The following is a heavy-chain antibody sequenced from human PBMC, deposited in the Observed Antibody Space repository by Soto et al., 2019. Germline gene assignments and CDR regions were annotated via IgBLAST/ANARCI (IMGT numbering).Heavy chain of an antibody. V-gene: IGHV4-30-4*01. CDR2: IYYSGST. Sequence: QVQLQESGPGLVKPSQTLSLTCTVSGGSISSGDYYWSWIRQPPGKGLEWIGYIYYSGSTYYNPSLKSRVTISVDTSKNQFSLKLSSVTAADTAVYYCARGYSNWDYYYYYGMDVWGQGTTVIVSS. J-gene: IGHJ6*02. CDR1: GGSISSGDYY. D-gene: IGHD4-4*01. CDR3: ARGYSNWDYYYYYGMDV.